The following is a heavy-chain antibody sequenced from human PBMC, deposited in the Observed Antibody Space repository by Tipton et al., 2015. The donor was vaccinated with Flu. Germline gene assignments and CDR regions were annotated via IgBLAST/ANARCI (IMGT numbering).Heavy chain of an antibody. CDR1: GGSVGSPYC. Sequence: TLSLTCSVSGGSVGSPYCWGWVRRPPGKGLEWIGTIYHSGTTYYNPSLKSRLTISVDTSKNQFSLRLSSVTAADTAVYYCARHTGDSVRGVIDYWGQGTLVTVSS. J-gene: IGHJ4*02. CDR2: IYHSGTT. V-gene: IGHV4-38-2*01. CDR3: ARHTGDSVRGVIDY. D-gene: IGHD3-10*02.